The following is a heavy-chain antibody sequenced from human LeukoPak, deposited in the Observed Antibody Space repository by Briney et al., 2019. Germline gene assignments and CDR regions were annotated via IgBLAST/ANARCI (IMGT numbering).Heavy chain of an antibody. CDR2: IFYSGST. V-gene: IGHV4-39*01. CDR1: GGSISSSSYW. Sequence: SETLSLTCAVSGGSISSSSYWWGWIRQPPGKGLEWIGSIFYSGSTYYNPSLKGRVTISVDTSKNQFSLKLSSVTAADTAVYYCARRPPAGGTDWFDPWGQGTLVTVSS. J-gene: IGHJ5*02. CDR3: ARRPPAGGTDWFDP. D-gene: IGHD2-8*02.